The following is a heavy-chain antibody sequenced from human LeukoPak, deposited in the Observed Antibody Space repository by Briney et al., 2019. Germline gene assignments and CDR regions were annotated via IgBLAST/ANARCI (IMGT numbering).Heavy chain of an antibody. CDR2: ISAYNGNT. V-gene: IGHV1-18*04. Sequence: ASVKVSCKASGYTFTGYYMHWVRQAPGQGLEWMGWISAYNGNTNYAQKLQGRVTMTTDTSTSTAYMELRSLRSDDTAVYYCASSRGDGYNPPLDYWGQGTLVTVSS. J-gene: IGHJ4*02. CDR3: ASSRGDGYNPPLDY. D-gene: IGHD5-24*01. CDR1: GYTFTGYY.